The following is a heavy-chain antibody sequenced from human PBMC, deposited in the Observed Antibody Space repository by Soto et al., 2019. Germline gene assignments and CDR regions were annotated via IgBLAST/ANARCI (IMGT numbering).Heavy chain of an antibody. CDR1: GGTFSSYA. CDR3: ASGSYYQTAQPGNNYYYYGMDV. J-gene: IGHJ6*02. V-gene: IGHV1-69*13. Sequence: SVKVSCKASGGTFSSYAISWVRQAPGQGLEWMGGIIPIFGTANYAQKFQGRVTITADESTSTAYMELSSLRSEDTAVYYCASGSYYQTAQPGNNYYYYGMDVWGQGTTVTVSS. D-gene: IGHD3-10*01. CDR2: IIPIFGTA.